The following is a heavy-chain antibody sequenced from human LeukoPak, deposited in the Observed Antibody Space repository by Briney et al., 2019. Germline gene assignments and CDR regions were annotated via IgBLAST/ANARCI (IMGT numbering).Heavy chain of an antibody. J-gene: IGHJ3*02. D-gene: IGHD1-7*01. CDR1: GFTFDDYA. Sequence: GRSLRLSCAASGFTFDDYAMHWVRQAPGKGLEWVSGISWNSGSVGYADSVKGRFTISRDNAKNSLYVQMNSLRAEDMALYYCAKDIRNNSNYEGAFDIWGQGTMVTVSS. CDR3: AKDIRNNSNYEGAFDI. V-gene: IGHV3-9*03. CDR2: ISWNSGSV.